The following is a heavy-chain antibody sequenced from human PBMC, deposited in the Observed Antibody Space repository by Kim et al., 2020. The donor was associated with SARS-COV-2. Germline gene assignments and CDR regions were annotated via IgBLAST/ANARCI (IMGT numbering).Heavy chain of an antibody. Sequence: TYYAGSVKGRFTISRDNSKNTLYLQMNSLRAEDTAVYYCARDGKEGIFDYWGQGTLVTVSS. CDR3: ARDGKEGIFDY. CDR2: T. J-gene: IGHJ4*02. V-gene: IGHV3-66*01. D-gene: IGHD3-10*01.